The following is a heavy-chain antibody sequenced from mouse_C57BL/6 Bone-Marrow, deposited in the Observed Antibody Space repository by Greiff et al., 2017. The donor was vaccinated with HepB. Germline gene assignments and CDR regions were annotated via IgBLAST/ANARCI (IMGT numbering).Heavy chain of an antibody. D-gene: IGHD1-1*01. Sequence: QVQLQQSGADLVRPGTSVKVSCKASGYAFTNYLIEWVKQRPGQGLEWIGVINPGSGGTNYNEKFKGKATLTADKSSSTAYMQLSSLTSEDSAVYFCARRYYGSSFFFDYWGQGTTLTVSS. CDR1: GYAFTNYL. CDR2: INPGSGGT. J-gene: IGHJ2*01. CDR3: ARRYYGSSFFFDY. V-gene: IGHV1-54*01.